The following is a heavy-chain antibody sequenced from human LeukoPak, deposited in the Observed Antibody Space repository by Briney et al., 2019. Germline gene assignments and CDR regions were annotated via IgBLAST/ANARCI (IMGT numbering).Heavy chain of an antibody. V-gene: IGHV4-34*01. CDR1: GVSFSGYY. CDR3: ARAKRYNWKGVDY. J-gene: IGHJ4*02. D-gene: IGHD1-20*01. CDR2: INHSGST. Sequence: PSETLSLTCAVYGVSFSGYYWSWIRQPPGKGLEWIGEINHSGSTNYDPSLKSRVTISVDTSKNQFSLKLSSVTAADTAVYYCARAKRYNWKGVDYWGQGTLVTVSS.